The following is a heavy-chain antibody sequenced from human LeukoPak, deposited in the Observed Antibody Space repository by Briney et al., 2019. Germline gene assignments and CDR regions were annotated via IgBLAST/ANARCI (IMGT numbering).Heavy chain of an antibody. CDR3: ARDYEGNYYGSGSYPTGCFDY. CDR1: GYTFTSYY. CDR2: INPSGGST. J-gene: IGHJ4*02. D-gene: IGHD3-10*01. Sequence: ASVKVSCKASGYTFTSYYMHWVRQAPGQGLEWMGMINPSGGSTSYAQKFQGRVTMTRDTSTSTVYMELSSLRSEDTAVYYCARDYEGNYYGSGSYPTGCFDYWGQGTLVTVSS. V-gene: IGHV1-46*01.